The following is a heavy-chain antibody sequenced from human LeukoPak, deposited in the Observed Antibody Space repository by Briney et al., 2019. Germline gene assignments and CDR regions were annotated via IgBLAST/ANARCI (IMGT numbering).Heavy chain of an antibody. V-gene: IGHV4-39*07. CDR2: IYYSGST. CDR1: GVSISSSSYY. CDR3: ASQGSGWTRGVADY. D-gene: IGHD6-19*01. J-gene: IGHJ4*02. Sequence: SETLSLTCTVSGVSISSSSYYWGWIRQPPGKGLEWIGSIYYSGSTYYNPSLKSRVTISVDTSKNQFSLKLSSVTAADTAVYYCASQGSGWTRGVADYWGQGTLVTVSS.